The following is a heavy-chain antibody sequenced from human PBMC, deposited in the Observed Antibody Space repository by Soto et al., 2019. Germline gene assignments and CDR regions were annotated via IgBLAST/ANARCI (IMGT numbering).Heavy chain of an antibody. CDR3: AREKKXELIHLSTYYYYYGMDV. D-gene: IGHD1-26*01. V-gene: IGHV3-74*01. J-gene: IGHJ6*02. CDR1: GFTFSSYW. Sequence: GGSLRLSCAASGFTFSSYWMHWVRQAPGKGLVWVSRINSDGSSTSYADSVKGRFTISRDNAKNTLYLQMNSLRAEDTAVYYCAREKKXELIHLSTYYYYYGMDVWGQGTTVTVSS. CDR2: INSDGSST.